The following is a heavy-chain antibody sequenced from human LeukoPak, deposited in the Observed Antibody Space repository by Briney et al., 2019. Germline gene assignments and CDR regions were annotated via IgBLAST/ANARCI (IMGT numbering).Heavy chain of an antibody. V-gene: IGHV3-23*01. CDR2: ISGSGDST. D-gene: IGHD3-10*01. CDR3: AKVLKAYYFGSGSYPFDH. CDR1: ASTFSSYG. Sequence: GGSLRLSCAASASTFSSYGMSWVRQAPGKGLEWVSDISGSGDSTNYADSVKGRFTISRDNSKNTLYLQMNSLRAEDTAVYYCAKVLKAYYFGSGSYPFDHWGQGTLVTVSS. J-gene: IGHJ4*02.